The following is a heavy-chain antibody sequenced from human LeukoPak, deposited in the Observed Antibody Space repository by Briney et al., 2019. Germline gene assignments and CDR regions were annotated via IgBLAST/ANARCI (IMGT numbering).Heavy chain of an antibody. CDR3: ATVRAVAGPGVYYFDY. CDR1: GYTLTELS. D-gene: IGHD6-19*01. J-gene: IGHJ4*02. V-gene: IGHV1-24*01. CDR2: FDPEDGET. Sequence: GASVKVSCKVSGYTLTELSMHWVRQAPGKGLEWMGGFDPEDGETIYAQKFQGRVTMTEDTSTDTAYMELSSLGSEDTAVYYCATVRAVAGPGVYYFDYWGQGTLVTVSS.